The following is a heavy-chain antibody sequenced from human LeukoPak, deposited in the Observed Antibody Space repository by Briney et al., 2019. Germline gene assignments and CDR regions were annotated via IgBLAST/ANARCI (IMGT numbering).Heavy chain of an antibody. D-gene: IGHD6-19*01. J-gene: IGHJ4*02. CDR1: EFTFSSYD. Sequence: GGSLRLSCAASEFTFSSYDMHWVRQAPGKGLEWVAVISYDGSNKYYADSVKGRFTISRDNSKNTLYLQMNSLRAEDTAVYYCAVVAVAXPFDYWGLGILVTVSS. CDR2: ISYDGSNK. V-gene: IGHV3-30*03. CDR3: AVVAVAXPFDY.